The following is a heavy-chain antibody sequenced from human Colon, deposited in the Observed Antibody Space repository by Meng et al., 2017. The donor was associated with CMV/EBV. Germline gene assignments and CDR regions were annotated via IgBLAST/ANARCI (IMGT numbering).Heavy chain of an antibody. Sequence: GESLKISCAASGFIFSKYWMHWVRQAPGKGLVWVSRTNSDGSKTTYADSVKGRFTISRDNAKNTLDLEMQGLRAEDTAIYYCVRDGWGADVFDIWGQGTMVTVSS. CDR2: TNSDGSKT. V-gene: IGHV3-74*01. D-gene: IGHD2-2*03. CDR3: VRDGWGADVFDI. J-gene: IGHJ3*02. CDR1: GFIFSKYW.